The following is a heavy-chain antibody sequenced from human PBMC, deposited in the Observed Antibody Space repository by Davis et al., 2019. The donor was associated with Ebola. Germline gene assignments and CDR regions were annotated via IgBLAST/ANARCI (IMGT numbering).Heavy chain of an antibody. CDR2: IYYSGST. Sequence: SETLSLTCTVSGCSISSRSYYWGWIRQPPGKGLEWIGSIYYSGSTYYNPSLKSRVTISVDTSKNQFSLKLSSVTAADKAVYYCARARGYSYGYRDYYYGMDVWGQGTTVTVSS. CDR1: GCSISSRSYY. D-gene: IGHD5-18*01. J-gene: IGHJ6*02. V-gene: IGHV4-39*01. CDR3: ARARGYSYGYRDYYYGMDV.